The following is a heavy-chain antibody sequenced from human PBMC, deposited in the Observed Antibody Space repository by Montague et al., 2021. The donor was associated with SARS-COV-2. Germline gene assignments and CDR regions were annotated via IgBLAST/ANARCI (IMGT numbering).Heavy chain of an antibody. D-gene: IGHD3-22*01. V-gene: IGHV4-34*01. J-gene: IGHJ4*02. Sequence: SETLSLTCTVYYGSFSGYYWSWIRQPPGKGLEWIGSIYYSGSTYXNPSLKSRVTISVDTSKNQFSLKLSSVTAADTAVYYCAREGGWLSRGSYYFDYWGQGTLVTVSS. CDR2: IYYSGST. CDR3: AREGGWLSRGSYYFDY. CDR1: YGSFSGYY.